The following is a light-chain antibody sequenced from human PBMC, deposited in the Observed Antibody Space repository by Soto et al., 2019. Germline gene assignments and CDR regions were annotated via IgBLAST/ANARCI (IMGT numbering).Light chain of an antibody. CDR1: QSVSSY. CDR3: HQRQRWPRT. CDR2: DAS. V-gene: IGKV3-11*01. J-gene: IGKJ1*01. Sequence: ENVLTQSPATLSLSPGEGATLSCRASQSVSSYLAWYQQKPGQAPRLLIYDASNGATGIPARFSGSGSGTDFTLTITSLEPEDFAFYYCHQRQRWPRTFGQGTKVDIK.